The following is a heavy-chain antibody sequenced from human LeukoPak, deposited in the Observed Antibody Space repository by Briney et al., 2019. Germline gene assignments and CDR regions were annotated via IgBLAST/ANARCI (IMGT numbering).Heavy chain of an antibody. Sequence: SQTLSLTCTVSGGSISSGSYYWSWIRQPAGKGLEWIGRIYTSGSTNYNPSLKSRVTISVDTSKNQFSLKLSSVTAADTAVYYCARDSRRCSGGSCYFDYYYGMDVWGKGTTVTVSS. V-gene: IGHV4-61*02. D-gene: IGHD2-15*01. J-gene: IGHJ6*04. CDR3: ARDSRRCSGGSCYFDYYYGMDV. CDR1: GGSISSGSYY. CDR2: IYTSGST.